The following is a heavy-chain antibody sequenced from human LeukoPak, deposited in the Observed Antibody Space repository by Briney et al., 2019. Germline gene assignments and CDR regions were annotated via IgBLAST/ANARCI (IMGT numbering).Heavy chain of an antibody. CDR3: ARDRGEKTYYDFWSGLGYWFDP. D-gene: IGHD3-3*01. CDR2: IYYTGST. V-gene: IGHV4-59*08. J-gene: IGHJ5*02. Sequence: SETLSLTCSVSGDSIGSYYWSWIRQPPGKGLEWIGYIYYTGSTNYNPSLKSRLTISVDTSKNQFSLNLSSVTAADTAVYYCARDRGEKTYYDFWSGLGYWFDPWGQGTLVTVSS. CDR1: GDSIGSYY.